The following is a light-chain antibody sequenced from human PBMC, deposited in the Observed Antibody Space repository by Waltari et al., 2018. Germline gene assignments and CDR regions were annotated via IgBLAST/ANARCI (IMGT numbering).Light chain of an antibody. Sequence: QSALTQPRSVSGSPGQSVTISCTGTSSDVGGYNYVTWYQQYPGKAPILVIYDVSQRPSGLPNRFSGPKSGNTASLHISGLQAEDEADYYCCSYTHTATWVFGGGTKVTVL. CDR1: SSDVGGYNY. CDR3: CSYTHTATWV. J-gene: IGLJ3*02. CDR2: DVS. V-gene: IGLV2-11*01.